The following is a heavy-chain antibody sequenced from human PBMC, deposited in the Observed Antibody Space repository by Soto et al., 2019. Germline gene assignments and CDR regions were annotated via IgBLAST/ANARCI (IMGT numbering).Heavy chain of an antibody. CDR3: ARPRAYYYDSSGPLELGY. Sequence: QVQLVQSGAEVKKPGASVKVSCKASGYTFTSYYMHWVRQAPGQGLEWMGIINPSGGSTSYAQKCQGRVTMTRDTSTSTVYMELSSLRSEDTAVYYCARPRAYYYDSSGPLELGYWGQGTLVTVSS. CDR1: GYTFTSYY. CDR2: INPSGGST. J-gene: IGHJ4*02. D-gene: IGHD3-22*01. V-gene: IGHV1-46*01.